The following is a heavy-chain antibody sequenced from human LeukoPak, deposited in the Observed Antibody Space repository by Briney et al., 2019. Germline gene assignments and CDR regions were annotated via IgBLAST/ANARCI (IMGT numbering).Heavy chain of an antibody. J-gene: IGHJ4*02. D-gene: IGHD2-15*01. CDR2: IKQDGSEK. CDR1: GFTFSNYW. Sequence: PGGSLRLSCAASGFTFSNYWMSWVRQAPGKGLESVANIKQDGSEKYYVDSVKGRFTISRDNAKNSLYLQMSSLRVEDTAVYYCARLFCSGGSCDSVFDWWGQGTLVAVSS. CDR3: ARLFCSGGSCDSVFDW. V-gene: IGHV3-7*01.